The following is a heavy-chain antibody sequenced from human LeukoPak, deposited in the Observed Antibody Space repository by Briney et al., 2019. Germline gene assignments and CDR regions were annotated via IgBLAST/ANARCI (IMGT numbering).Heavy chain of an antibody. CDR2: INHSGST. J-gene: IGHJ4*02. CDR3: ARVVPAAYFDY. CDR1: GGSISGYY. Sequence: SETLSLTCTVSGGSISGYYWSWIRQPPGKGLEWIGEINHSGSTNYNPSLKSRVTISVDTSKNQFSLKLSSVTAADTAVYYCARVVPAAYFDYWGQGTLVTVSS. V-gene: IGHV4-34*01. D-gene: IGHD2-2*01.